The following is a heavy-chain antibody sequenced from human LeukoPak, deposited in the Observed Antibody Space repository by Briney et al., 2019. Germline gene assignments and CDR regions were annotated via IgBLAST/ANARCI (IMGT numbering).Heavy chain of an antibody. D-gene: IGHD2-2*02. CDR3: AIMRADIVVVPAAIRVGVYGDYVLDY. V-gene: IGHV1-18*01. Sequence: GASVKVSCKASGYTFTSYGISWVRQAPGQGLEWMGWISAYNGNTNYAQKLQGRVTMTTDTSTSTAYMELRSLRSDDTAVYYCAIMRADIVVVPAAIRVGVYGDYVLDYWGQGTLVTVSS. CDR1: GYTFTSYG. CDR2: ISAYNGNT. J-gene: IGHJ4*02.